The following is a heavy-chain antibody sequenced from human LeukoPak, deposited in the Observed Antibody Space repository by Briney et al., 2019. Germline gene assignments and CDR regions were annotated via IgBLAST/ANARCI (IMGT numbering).Heavy chain of an antibody. Sequence: ASVKVSCKVSGYTLTELSMHWVRQAPGKGLEWMGGFDPEDGETIYAQKFQGRVTMTEDTSTDTAYMELSSLRSEDTAVYYCATFRYYYDSSGYYFDYWGQGTLVTVSS. D-gene: IGHD3-22*01. CDR1: GYTLTELS. V-gene: IGHV1-24*01. CDR3: ATFRYYYDSSGYYFDY. CDR2: FDPEDGET. J-gene: IGHJ4*02.